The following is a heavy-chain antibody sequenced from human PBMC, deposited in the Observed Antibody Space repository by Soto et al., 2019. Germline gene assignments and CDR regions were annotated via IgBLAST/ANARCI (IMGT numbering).Heavy chain of an antibody. CDR1: GFTFSSYW. CDR2: INSDGSST. Sequence: EVQLVESGGGLVQPGESLRLSCAASGFTFSSYWMHWVRQAPGKGLVWVSRINSDGSSTSYAGSVKGRFTISRDNAKNTLYLQMNSRSAEDTAVYYCVRTSLVVAAATREDYWGQGTLVTVSS. V-gene: IGHV3-74*01. D-gene: IGHD2-15*01. J-gene: IGHJ4*02. CDR3: VRTSLVVAAATREDY.